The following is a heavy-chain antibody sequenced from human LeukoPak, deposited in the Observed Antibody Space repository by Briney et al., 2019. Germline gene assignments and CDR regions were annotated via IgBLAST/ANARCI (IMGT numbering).Heavy chain of an antibody. Sequence: QSGGSLRLSCAASGFTFSSYGMHWVRQAPGKGLEWVAFIRYDGSNKYYADSVKGRFTISRDNSKNTLYLQMNSLRAEDTAVYYCAKVLRYFDWLFDYWGQGTLVTVSS. CDR2: IRYDGSNK. D-gene: IGHD3-9*01. J-gene: IGHJ4*02. V-gene: IGHV3-30*02. CDR1: GFTFSSYG. CDR3: AKVLRYFDWLFDY.